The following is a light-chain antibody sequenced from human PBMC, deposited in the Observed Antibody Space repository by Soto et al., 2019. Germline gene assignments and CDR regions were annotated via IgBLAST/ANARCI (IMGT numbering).Light chain of an antibody. Sequence: EVVLTQSPVTLSLSPGERATLSCRASQSFRGLLAWYQQKPGQAPRLLIYGASTRATGIPDRFSKSGSGTDFTLTISRLEPEDFAVYYCQQYGSSPTFGQGTRLEIK. J-gene: IGKJ5*01. CDR1: QSFRGL. V-gene: IGKV3-20*01. CDR3: QQYGSSPT. CDR2: GAS.